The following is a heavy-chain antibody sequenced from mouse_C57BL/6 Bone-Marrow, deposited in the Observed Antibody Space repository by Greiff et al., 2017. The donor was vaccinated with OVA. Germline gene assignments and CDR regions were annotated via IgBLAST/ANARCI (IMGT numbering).Heavy chain of an antibody. CDR2: IYPRSGNT. D-gene: IGHD1-1*01. V-gene: IGHV1-81*01. J-gene: IGHJ4*01. CDR1: GYTFTSYG. CDR3: ARGGYYYGSIYAMDY. Sequence: QVQLQQSGAELARPGASVKLSCKASGYTFTSYGISWVKQRTGQGLEWIGEIYPRSGNTYYNEKFKGKATLTADKSSSTAYMELRSLTSEDSAVYFCARGGYYYGSIYAMDYWGQGTSVTVSS.